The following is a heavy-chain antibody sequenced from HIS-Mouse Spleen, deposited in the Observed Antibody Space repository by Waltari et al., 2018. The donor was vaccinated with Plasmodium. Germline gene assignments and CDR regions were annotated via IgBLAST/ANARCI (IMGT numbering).Heavy chain of an antibody. Sequence: QVQLQQRGARLLKLSATLSLTCADNCGSCSGYYWSWIRKTPGKGLECIGEINHSGSTNYNPSLKSRVTISVDTSKNQFSLKLSSVTAADTAVYYCARLVVVASKDSYWGQGTLVTVSS. CDR1: CGSCSGYY. D-gene: IGHD2-15*01. V-gene: IGHV4-34*01. CDR2: INHSGST. J-gene: IGHJ4*02. CDR3: ARLVVVASKDSY.